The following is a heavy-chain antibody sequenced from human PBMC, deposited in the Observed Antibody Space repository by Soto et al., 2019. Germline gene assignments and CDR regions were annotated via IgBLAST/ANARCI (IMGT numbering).Heavy chain of an antibody. CDR2: IYHSGST. CDR1: GGSISSSNW. CDR3: ARSDSSSRLGYYYGMDV. Sequence: SETLSLTCAVSGGSISSSNWWSWVRQPPGKGLEWIGEIYHSGSTNYNPSLKSRVTISVDKSKDQFSLKLSSVTAADTAVYYCARSDSSSRLGYYYGMDVWGQGTTVTVSS. D-gene: IGHD6-6*01. V-gene: IGHV4-4*02. J-gene: IGHJ6*02.